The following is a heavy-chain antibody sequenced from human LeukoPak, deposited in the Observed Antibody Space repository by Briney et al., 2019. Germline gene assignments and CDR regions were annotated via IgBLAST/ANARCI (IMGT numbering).Heavy chain of an antibody. CDR2: ISGSGGST. Sequence: GGSLRLSCAASGFSFSTYAMTWVRQAPGKGLEWVSDISGSGGSTYYADSVKGRLTISRDNSKNTLYLQMNSLRVEDTAVYYCARSTTVTLQSFDYWGQGALVTVSS. CDR3: ARSTTVTLQSFDY. J-gene: IGHJ4*02. D-gene: IGHD4-17*01. V-gene: IGHV3-23*01. CDR1: GFSFSTYA.